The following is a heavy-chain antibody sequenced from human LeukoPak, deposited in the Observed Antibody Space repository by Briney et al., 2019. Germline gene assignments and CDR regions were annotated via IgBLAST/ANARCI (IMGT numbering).Heavy chain of an antibody. CDR1: GFSFSSYW. J-gene: IGHJ6*03. CDR2: IRQDESER. V-gene: IGHV3-7*01. D-gene: IGHD3-10*01. Sequence: GGSLRLSCEGSGFSFSSYWMTWVRQLPGKGPEWVANIRQDESERYFADSVKGRFTISRDNAKKSVYLHVSSLRAEDTALYYCARLSAYYYGSYFYYYMDVWGKGTTVTVSS. CDR3: ARLSAYYYGSYFYYYMDV.